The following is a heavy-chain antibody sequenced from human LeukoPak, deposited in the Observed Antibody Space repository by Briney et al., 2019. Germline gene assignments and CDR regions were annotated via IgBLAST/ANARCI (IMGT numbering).Heavy chain of an antibody. CDR3: ARAGWYRWDY. J-gene: IGHJ4*02. CDR1: GFTSDDYA. Sequence: PGRSLRLSCAASGFTSDDYAMHWVRQAPGKGLEWVSGISWNSGSIGYADSVKGRFTISRDNAKNTLYLQMNTLRVEDTAVYYCARAGWYRWDYWGQGTLVTVSS. V-gene: IGHV3-9*02. CDR2: ISWNSGSI. D-gene: IGHD6-19*01.